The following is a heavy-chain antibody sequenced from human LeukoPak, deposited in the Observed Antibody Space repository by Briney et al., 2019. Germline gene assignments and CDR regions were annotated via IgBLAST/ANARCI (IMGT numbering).Heavy chain of an antibody. D-gene: IGHD4-17*01. CDR2: MSHDGSNI. V-gene: IGHV3-30*14. CDR3: ARESFGDYYFDY. Sequence: GGSLRLSCASSGFTFNNYVLYWVRQAPGKGLEWVAGMSHDGSNIYYADPVKGRFTVSRDNSKNTLYLQMNSLRVEDTAVYSCARESFGDYYFDYWGQGTLVTVSS. CDR1: GFTFNNYV. J-gene: IGHJ4*02.